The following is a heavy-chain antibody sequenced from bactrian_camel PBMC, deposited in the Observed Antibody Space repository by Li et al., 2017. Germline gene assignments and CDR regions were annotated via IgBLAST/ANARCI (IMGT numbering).Heavy chain of an antibody. D-gene: IGHD5*01. V-gene: IGHV3S57*01. CDR2: IDSDGRT. Sequence: HVQLVESGGESVQVGESLKLSCAISRATFSSYCMAWFRQVPGNEREPLASIDSDGRTSVADSVKGRFTISQDGAKNTLYLHMNNLKPEDTAMYHCAADFHPFKVGCGFARFEYNYWG. J-gene: IGHJ4*01. CDR3: AADFHPFKVGCGFARFEYNY. CDR1: RATFSSYC.